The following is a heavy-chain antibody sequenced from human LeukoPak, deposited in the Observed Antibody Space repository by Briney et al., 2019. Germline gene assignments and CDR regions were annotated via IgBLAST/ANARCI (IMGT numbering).Heavy chain of an antibody. J-gene: IGHJ4*02. D-gene: IGHD2/OR15-2a*01. V-gene: IGHV3-66*02. CDR3: ARAVTPNPYYPPYYLDY. CDR2: IYSGGST. Sequence: GGSLRLSCAASGFTVSSNYMSWVRQAPGKGLEWVSVIYSGGSTYYADSVKGRFTISRDNSKNTLYLQMNSLRAEDTAVYYCARAVTPNPYYPPYYLDYWGQGTLVTVSS. CDR1: GFTVSSNY.